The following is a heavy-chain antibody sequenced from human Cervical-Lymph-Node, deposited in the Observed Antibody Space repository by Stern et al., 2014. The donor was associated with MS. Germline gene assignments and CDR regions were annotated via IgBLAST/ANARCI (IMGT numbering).Heavy chain of an antibody. CDR3: ARHVQGFDY. Sequence: EVQLVQSGAEVKKPGGSLKISCKLSGYTFTIYYIALVRQMPGKGLELMGVIYPYDSDTTYSPSFQGQVTISADKSITTAYLQWSSLRASDTAMYYCARHVQGFDYWGQGTLVTVSS. V-gene: IGHV5-51*01. CDR1: GYTFTIYY. CDR2: IYPYDSDT. J-gene: IGHJ4*02.